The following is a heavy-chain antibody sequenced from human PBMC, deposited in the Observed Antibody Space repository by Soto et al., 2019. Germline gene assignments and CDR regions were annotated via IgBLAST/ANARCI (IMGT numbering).Heavy chain of an antibody. CDR1: GDTFSFYT. D-gene: IGHD3-10*01. V-gene: IGHV1-69*02. Sequence: QVQLVQSGAALKKPGSSVKVSCKASGDTFSFYTINWVRQAPGLGLEWMGRVNPILSMSNYAQKFQGRVTMTADKSTSTAYIELRSLRSEDTAFYYCATSYGSGYRAFDYWGQGALVTVSS. CDR3: ATSYGSGYRAFDY. J-gene: IGHJ4*02. CDR2: VNPILSMS.